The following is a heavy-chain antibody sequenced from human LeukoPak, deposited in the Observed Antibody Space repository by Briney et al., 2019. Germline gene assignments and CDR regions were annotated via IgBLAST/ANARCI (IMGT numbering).Heavy chain of an antibody. V-gene: IGHV4-34*01. CDR2: INHSGST. Sequence: ASETLSLTCAVYGGSFSGYYWSWIRQPPGKGLEWTGEINHSGSTNYNPSLKSRVTISVDTSKNQFSLKLSSVTAADTAVYYCARHKVTDQGQLQILYNWFDPWGQGTLVTVSS. CDR1: GGSFSGYY. D-gene: IGHD2-2*01. CDR3: ARHKVTDQGQLQILYNWFDP. J-gene: IGHJ5*02.